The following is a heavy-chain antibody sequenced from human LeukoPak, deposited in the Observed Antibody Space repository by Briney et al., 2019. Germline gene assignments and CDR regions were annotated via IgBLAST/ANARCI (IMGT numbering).Heavy chain of an antibody. CDR1: GFTFSSYE. Sequence: PGGSLRLSCAASGFTFSSYEMNWVRQAPGKGLEWVSYISSSGSTIYYADSVGGRFTISRDNSINTLYLQVNSLRAEDTAVYYCTKDLRAAAPYYFDYWGQGALVTVSS. J-gene: IGHJ4*02. CDR3: TKDLRAAAPYYFDY. D-gene: IGHD6-13*01. V-gene: IGHV3-48*03. CDR2: ISSSGSTI.